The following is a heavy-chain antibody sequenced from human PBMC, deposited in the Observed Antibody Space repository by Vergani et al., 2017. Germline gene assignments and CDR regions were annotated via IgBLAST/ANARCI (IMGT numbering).Heavy chain of an antibody. V-gene: IGHV4-38-2*01. D-gene: IGHD2-15*01. CDR2: IYHSGST. CDR3: ARQGGVAADYYYGMDV. Sequence: VQLHESGPGLVKPSETLSLTCAVSGYSISSGYYWGWTRQPPGKGLEWIGSIYHSGSTYYNPSLKSRVTISVDTSKNQFSLKLSSVTAADTAVYYCARQGGVAADYYYGMDVWGQGTTVTVS. CDR1: GYSISSGYY. J-gene: IGHJ6*02.